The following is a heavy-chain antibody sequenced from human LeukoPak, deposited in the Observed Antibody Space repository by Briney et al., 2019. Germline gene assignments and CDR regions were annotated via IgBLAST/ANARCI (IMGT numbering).Heavy chain of an antibody. CDR3: ARGYYCSSTSCYWMLYYYCMDV. Sequence: SETLSLTCTVSGVSISGSTYYWGWIRQPPGGGLEWIGSFYYRGNTYYHPSLESRVTISVDTSKNQFSLKLSSVTAADTAVYYCARGYYCSSTSCYWMLYYYCMDVWGQGTTVTVSS. V-gene: IGHV4-39*07. CDR2: FYYRGNT. D-gene: IGHD2-2*01. J-gene: IGHJ6*02. CDR1: GVSISGSTYY.